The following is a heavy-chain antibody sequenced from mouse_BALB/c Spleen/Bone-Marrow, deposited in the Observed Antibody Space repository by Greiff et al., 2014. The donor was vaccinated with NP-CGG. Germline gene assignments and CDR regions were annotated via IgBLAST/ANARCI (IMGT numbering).Heavy chain of an antibody. J-gene: IGHJ4*01. CDR1: RFTFSTFG. Sequence: EVKVEESGGGLVQPGGSRKLSCTASRFTFSTFGIHWFRQAPEKGLEWVASISRDRNITYFVDTVKGRFTISRDNPTNTLFLQMTSLRSEDTAKYYCARENYFVMDYWGQGISVTVSS. CDR2: ISRDRNIT. V-gene: IGHV5-17*02. CDR3: ARENYFVMDY.